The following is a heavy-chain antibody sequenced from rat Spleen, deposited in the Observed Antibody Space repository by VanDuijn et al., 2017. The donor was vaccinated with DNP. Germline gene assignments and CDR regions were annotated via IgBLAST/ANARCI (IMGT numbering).Heavy chain of an antibody. V-gene: IGHV5-22*01. CDR2: ISSDGSAT. Sequence: EVQLVESGGGLVQPGRSLKLSCAASGSTFSDYYMDWVRQAPKKGLEWVASISSDGSATYYGDSVKGRFTLSIDNAKSALFLQMNSLRSEDTATYDCARLKWERAYYFDYWGQGIMVTVSS. D-gene: IGHD5-1*01. CDR1: GSTFSDYY. J-gene: IGHJ2*01. CDR3: ARLKWERAYYFDY.